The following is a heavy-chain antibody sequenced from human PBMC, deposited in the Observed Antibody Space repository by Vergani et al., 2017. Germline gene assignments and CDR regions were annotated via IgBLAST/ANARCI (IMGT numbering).Heavy chain of an antibody. J-gene: IGHJ4*02. CDR3: ARGDY. V-gene: IGHV3-7*01. CDR2: IKQDGSEK. CDR1: GFTFSNYW. Sequence: EVQLLQSEGAVVQPGGSLRLSCAASGFTFSNYWMSWVRQAPGKGLEWVANIKQDGSEKYYVDSVKGRFTISRDNAKNSLYLQMNSLRVEDTAVYYCARGDYWGQGTRVTVSS.